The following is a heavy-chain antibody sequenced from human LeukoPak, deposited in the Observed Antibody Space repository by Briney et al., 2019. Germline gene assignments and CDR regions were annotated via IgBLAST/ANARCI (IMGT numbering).Heavy chain of an antibody. CDR1: GYTFISYG. CDR3: AGGPYCSGGTCYSQYFDY. D-gene: IGHD2-15*01. CDR2: ISAYNGNT. J-gene: IGHJ4*02. Sequence: ASVKVSCKASGYTFISYGVSWVRQAPGQGLEWMGWISAYNGNTNYAQKLQGRVTMTTDTSTTTAYMDLRSLRSDDTAVYYCAGGPYCSGGTCYSQYFDYWGQGTLVTVSS. V-gene: IGHV1-18*01.